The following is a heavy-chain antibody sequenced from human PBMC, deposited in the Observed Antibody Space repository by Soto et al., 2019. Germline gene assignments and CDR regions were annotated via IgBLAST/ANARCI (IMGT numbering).Heavy chain of an antibody. CDR3: AKDRGIAAAGMFDY. D-gene: IGHD6-13*01. CDR2: ITGSGTNT. Sequence: GGSLRLSCAASGFTISSYTMTWVRQASGKGLEWVSAITGSGTNTYYADSVKGRFTISTDKSTNTLYLQMSSLRAEDTAIYYCAKDRGIAAAGMFDYWGQGTLVTVSS. V-gene: IGHV3-23*01. J-gene: IGHJ4*02. CDR1: GFTISSYT.